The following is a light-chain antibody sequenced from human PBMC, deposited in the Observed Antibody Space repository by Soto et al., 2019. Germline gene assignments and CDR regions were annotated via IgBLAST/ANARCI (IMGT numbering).Light chain of an antibody. V-gene: IGKV3-20*01. Sequence: EMVMTQSPATLSVSPGERSTLSCRPSQSVSSSYLAWYQQKPGRAPRLLIYGASIRATGIPGRFSGSGSGTDFTLTISRLEPEDFAVYYCQMYGSAPPGTFGQGTKVDTK. CDR2: GAS. CDR3: QMYGSAPPGT. J-gene: IGKJ1*01. CDR1: QSVSSSY.